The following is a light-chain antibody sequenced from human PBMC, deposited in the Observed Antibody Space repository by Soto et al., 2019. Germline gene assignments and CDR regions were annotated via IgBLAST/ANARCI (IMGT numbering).Light chain of an antibody. V-gene: IGKV1-39*01. CDR3: QQSYSTPPDT. J-gene: IGKJ2*01. Sequence: DIQMTQSPSSLSASVGDRVTISCRASQSITTYLNWYRQKPGKAPELLIYTASTLQSGVPSRFSGSGSGTDFTLTIIGLQPEDFATYYCQQSYSTPPDTFGQGTKLEI. CDR1: QSITTY. CDR2: TAS.